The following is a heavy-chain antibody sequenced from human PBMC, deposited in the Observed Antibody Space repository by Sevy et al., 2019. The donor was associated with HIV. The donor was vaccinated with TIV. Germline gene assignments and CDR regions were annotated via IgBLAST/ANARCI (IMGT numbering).Heavy chain of an antibody. CDR1: GGSVSSGSYY. D-gene: IGHD2-2*03. CDR2: IYYSGST. CDR3: ARGHGYCSSTSCFKNPRNYYGMDV. V-gene: IGHV4-61*01. J-gene: IGHJ6*02. Sequence: SETLSLTCTVSGGSVSSGSYYWSWIRQPPGKGLEWIGYIYYSGSTNYNPSLKSRVTISVDTSKNQFSLKLSSVTAADTAVYYCARGHGYCSSTSCFKNPRNYYGMDVWGQGTTVTVSS.